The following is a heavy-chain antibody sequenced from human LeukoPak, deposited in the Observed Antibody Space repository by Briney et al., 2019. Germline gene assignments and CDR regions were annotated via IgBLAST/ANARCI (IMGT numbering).Heavy chain of an antibody. CDR2: IYYSGST. CDR3: ARALYYGSGGGFNYFGY. CDR1: GGSISSYY. V-gene: IGHV4-59*01. D-gene: IGHD3-10*01. J-gene: IGHJ4*02. Sequence: PSETLSLTCTVSGGSISSYYWSWIRQPPGKGLEWIGYIYYSGSTNYNPSLKSRVTISVDTSKNQFSLKLSSVTAADTAVYYCARALYYGSGGGFNYFGYWGQGTLVTVSS.